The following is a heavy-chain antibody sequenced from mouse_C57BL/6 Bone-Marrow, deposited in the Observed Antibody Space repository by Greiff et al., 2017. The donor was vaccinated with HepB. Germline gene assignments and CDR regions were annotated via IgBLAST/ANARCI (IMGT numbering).Heavy chain of an antibody. CDR1: GFTFSSYG. CDR2: ISSGGSYT. Sequence: EVKVVESGGDLVKPGGSLKLSCAASGFTFSSYGMSWVRQTPDKRLEWVATISSGGSYTYYPDSVKGRFTISRDNAKNTLYLQMSSLKSEDTAMYYCARRGASSNYVGYWGQGTTLTVSS. V-gene: IGHV5-6*01. CDR3: ARRGASSNYVGY. D-gene: IGHD2-10*02. J-gene: IGHJ2*01.